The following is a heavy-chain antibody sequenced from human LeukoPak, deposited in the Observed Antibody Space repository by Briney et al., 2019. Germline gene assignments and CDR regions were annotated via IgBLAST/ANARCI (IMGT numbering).Heavy chain of an antibody. CDR3: AREMVRGVQNWFDP. D-gene: IGHD3-10*01. CDR1: GFTFSSYS. J-gene: IGHJ5*02. CDR2: ISSSSSYI. V-gene: IGHV3-21*01. Sequence: KAGGSLRLSCAASGFTFSSYSMNWVRQAPGKGLEWVSSISSSSSYIYYADSVKGRFTISRDNAKNSLYLQMNSLRAEDTAVYYCAREMVRGVQNWFDPWGQGTLVTVSS.